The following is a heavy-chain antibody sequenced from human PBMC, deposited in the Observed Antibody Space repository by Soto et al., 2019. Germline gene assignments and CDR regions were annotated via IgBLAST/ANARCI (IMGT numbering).Heavy chain of an antibody. CDR3: ARPYCSRTSCYSPPDY. CDR2: INSDGSST. Sequence: PGGSLRLSCVASGSTISNYCMHWVRQAPGKGLVWVSRINSDGSSTTYADSVKGRFTISRDDAKNTVYLQMSSLRAEDTAVYYCARPYCSRTSCYSPPDYWGQGTLVTVSS. D-gene: IGHD2-2*01. CDR1: GSTISNYC. V-gene: IGHV3-74*01. J-gene: IGHJ4*02.